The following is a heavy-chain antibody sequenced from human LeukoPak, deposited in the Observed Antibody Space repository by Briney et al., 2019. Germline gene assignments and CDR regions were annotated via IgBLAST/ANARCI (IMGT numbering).Heavy chain of an antibody. CDR2: INPNSGGT. D-gene: IGHD5-18*01. V-gene: IGHV1-2*02. CDR3: AREEEDTAMVMSWWFDP. Sequence: SVKVSCKASGGTFSSYAISWVRQAPGQGLEWMGWINPNSGGTNYAQKFQGRVTMTRDTSISTAYMELSRLRSDDTAVYYCAREEEDTAMVMSWWFDPWGQGTLVTVSS. CDR1: GGTFSSYA. J-gene: IGHJ5*02.